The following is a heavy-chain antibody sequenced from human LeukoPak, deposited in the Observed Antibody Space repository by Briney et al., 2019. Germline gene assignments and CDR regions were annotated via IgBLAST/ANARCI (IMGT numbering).Heavy chain of an antibody. Sequence: SGPALINPTQALTLTCTFSGFSLRTSGMCVSWIRQPPGKALEWLTPIDWDDDKYYSTSLKTRLTISKDTSKNQVVLTMTDMDPVDTATYYCARIRHYYDSSGYYPHIDYWGQGTLVTVSS. CDR2: IDWDDDK. CDR3: ARIRHYYDSSGYYPHIDY. CDR1: GFSLRTSGMC. V-gene: IGHV2-70*01. J-gene: IGHJ4*02. D-gene: IGHD3-22*01.